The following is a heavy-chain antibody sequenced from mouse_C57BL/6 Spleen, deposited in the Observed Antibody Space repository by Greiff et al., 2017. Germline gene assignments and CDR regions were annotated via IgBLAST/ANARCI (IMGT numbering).Heavy chain of an antibody. Sequence: QVQLQQPGAELVKPGASVKLSCKASGYTFTSYWMHWVKQRPGQGLEWIGMIHPNSGSTNYNEKFKSKATLTVDKASSPAYMQLSSLTSEDSAVYYCARGSTVVGYFDVWGTGTTVTVSS. CDR2: IHPNSGST. CDR1: GYTFTSYW. V-gene: IGHV1-64*01. D-gene: IGHD1-1*01. CDR3: ARGSTVVGYFDV. J-gene: IGHJ1*03.